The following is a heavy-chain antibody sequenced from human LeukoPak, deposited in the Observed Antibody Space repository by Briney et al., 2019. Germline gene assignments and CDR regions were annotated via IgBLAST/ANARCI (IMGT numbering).Heavy chain of an antibody. V-gene: IGHV1-8*02. CDR1: GYAFTSYD. CDR3: ARDWYSSSWNSNYNWFNP. CDR2: MNPNSGNT. D-gene: IGHD6-13*01. Sequence: ASVKVSCKASGYAFTSYDINWVRQATGQGLEWMGWMNPNSGNTGYAQRFQGRVTMTRDTSISTAYMELSRLRSDDTAVYYCARDWYSSSWNSNYNWFNPWGQGTLVTVSS. J-gene: IGHJ5*02.